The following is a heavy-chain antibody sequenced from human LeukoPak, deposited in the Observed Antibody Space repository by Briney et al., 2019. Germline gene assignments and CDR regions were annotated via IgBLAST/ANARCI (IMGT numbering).Heavy chain of an antibody. CDR1: GCTFSSYA. Sequence: PGGSLRLSCAASGCTFSSYAMHWVRQAPGKGREWVVVIWYDGSNKNYVDSVKGRFTISRDNSKNKMYLQMNSMRDEDKAVYYCARVAMSDSSGYCDYWGQGTLVTVSS. D-gene: IGHD3-22*01. CDR3: ARVAMSDSSGYCDY. J-gene: IGHJ4*02. CDR2: IWYDGSNK. V-gene: IGHV3-33*01.